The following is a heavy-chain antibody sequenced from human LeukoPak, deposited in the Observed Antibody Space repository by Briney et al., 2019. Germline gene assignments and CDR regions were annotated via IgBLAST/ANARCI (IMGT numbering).Heavy chain of an antibody. J-gene: IGHJ4*02. CDR2: IYYSGST. V-gene: IGHV4-30-4*01. Sequence: SETLSLTCTVSGGSISSGDYYWSWIRQPPGKGLEWIGYIYYSGSTYCNPSLKSRVTISVDTSKNQFSLKLSSVTAADAAVYYCARDTHYYDSSGADYWGQGTLVTVSS. CDR1: GGSISSGDYY. CDR3: ARDTHYYDSSGADY. D-gene: IGHD3-22*01.